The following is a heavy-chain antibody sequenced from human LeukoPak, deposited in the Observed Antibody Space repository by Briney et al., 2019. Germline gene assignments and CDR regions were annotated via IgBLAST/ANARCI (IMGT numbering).Heavy chain of an antibody. J-gene: IGHJ4*02. CDR3: ASRGVIIMAHYFDY. Sequence: GGSLRFSCAASGFTFSSYSMNWVRQAPGKGLEWVSSISSSSSYIYYADSVKGRFTISRDNAKNSLYLQMNSLRAEDTAVYYCASRGVIIMAHYFDYWGQGTLVTVSS. V-gene: IGHV3-21*01. CDR1: GFTFSSYS. D-gene: IGHD3-10*01. CDR2: ISSSSSYI.